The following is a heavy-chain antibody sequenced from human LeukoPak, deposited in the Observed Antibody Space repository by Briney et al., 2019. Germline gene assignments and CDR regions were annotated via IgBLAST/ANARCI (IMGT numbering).Heavy chain of an antibody. J-gene: IGHJ4*02. Sequence: SETLSLTCTVSGGSISSYYWSWIRQPPGKGLEWIGYIYYSGSTNHNPSLKSRVTISVDTSKNQFSLKLSSVTAADTAVYYCARLGTGYYGAADYWGQGTLVTVSS. CDR3: ARLGTGYYGAADY. D-gene: IGHD1-26*01. V-gene: IGHV4-59*01. CDR2: IYYSGST. CDR1: GGSISSYY.